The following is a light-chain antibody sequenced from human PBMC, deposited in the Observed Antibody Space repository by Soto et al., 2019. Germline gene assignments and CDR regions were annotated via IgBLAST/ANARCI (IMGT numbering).Light chain of an antibody. CDR3: QQYGSSVLT. CDR2: GAS. CDR1: QSVSTNS. J-gene: IGKJ4*01. Sequence: EIVLTQSPDTLSLSPGERATLSCRASQSVSTNSLAWYQQKRGQAPRPLIYGASSRATGTPDRFSGSGSGTDFTLIISRLEPEDCAVYYCQQYGSSVLTFVGGTKVEIK. V-gene: IGKV3-20*01.